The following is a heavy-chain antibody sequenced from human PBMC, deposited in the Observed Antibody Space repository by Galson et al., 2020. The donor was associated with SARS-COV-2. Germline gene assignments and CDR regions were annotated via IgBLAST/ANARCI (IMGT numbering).Heavy chain of an antibody. CDR3: ARRGRGSSWDTFDY. V-gene: IGHV4-59*01. J-gene: IGHJ4*02. CDR1: GGPISTYY. CDR2: FHYSGNT. D-gene: IGHD6-13*01. Sequence: SETLSLTCTAPGGPISTYYCSWVRQPPGKGRDMIGHFHYSGNTIYTPSLKSPATRSVDTSKNQVSLKVTSVTSADTAVYYCARRGRGSSWDTFDYWGQGTLVTVSS.